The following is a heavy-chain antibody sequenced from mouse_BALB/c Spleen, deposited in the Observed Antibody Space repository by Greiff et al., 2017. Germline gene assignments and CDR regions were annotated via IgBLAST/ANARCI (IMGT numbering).Heavy chain of an antibody. CDR3: ARLGYYGYDGYYFDY. D-gene: IGHD2-2*01. V-gene: IGHV1-14*01. CDR1: GYTFTSYV. Sequence: EVQLQQSGPELVKPGASVKMSCKASGYTFTSYVMHWVKQKPGQGLEWIGYINPYNDGTKYNEKFKGKATLTSDKSSSTAYMELSSLTSEDSAVYYCARLGYYGYDGYYFDYWGQGTTLTVSS. CDR2: INPYNDGT. J-gene: IGHJ2*01.